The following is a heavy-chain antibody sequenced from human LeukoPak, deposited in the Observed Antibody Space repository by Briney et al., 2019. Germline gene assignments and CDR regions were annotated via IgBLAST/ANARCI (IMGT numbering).Heavy chain of an antibody. J-gene: IGHJ4*02. CDR3: AREYYDYVWGSYRWNDY. CDR2: ISAYNGNT. V-gene: IGHV1-18*01. CDR1: GYTFTSYG. Sequence: ASVKVSCKASGYTFTSYGISWVRQAPGQGLEWMGWISAYNGNTNYAQKLQGRVTMTTDTSTSTAYMELRSLRSDDTAVYYCAREYYDYVWGSYRWNDYWGQGTLVTVSS. D-gene: IGHD3-16*02.